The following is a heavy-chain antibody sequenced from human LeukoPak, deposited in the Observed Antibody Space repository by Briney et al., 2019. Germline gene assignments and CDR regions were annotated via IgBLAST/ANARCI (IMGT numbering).Heavy chain of an antibody. J-gene: IGHJ6*02. CDR2: INPNSGGT. D-gene: IGHD4-17*01. CDR3: ARDLTITTVTTSYYGMDV. V-gene: IGHV1-2*02. CDR1: GYTFTGYY. Sequence: ASVKVSCKASGYTFTGYYMHWVRQAPGQGLEWMGWINPNSGGTNYAQKFQGRVTMTRDTSTSTVYMELSSLRSEDTAVYYCARDLTITTVTTSYYGMDVWGQGTTVTVSS.